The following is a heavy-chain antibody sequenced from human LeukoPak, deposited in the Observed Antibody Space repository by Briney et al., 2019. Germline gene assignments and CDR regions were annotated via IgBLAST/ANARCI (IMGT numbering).Heavy chain of an antibody. J-gene: IGHJ4*02. CDR3: ARDIEYDFWSVYWFDY. CDR1: GGSISSYY. V-gene: IGHV4-4*07. CDR2: IYTSGST. Sequence: YPSETLSLTCTVSGGSISSYYWSWIRQPAGKGLEWIGRIYTSGSTNYNPSLKSRVTMSVDTSKNQFSLKLSSVTAADTAVYYCARDIEYDFWSVYWFDYGGQGTLVTVSS. D-gene: IGHD3-3*01.